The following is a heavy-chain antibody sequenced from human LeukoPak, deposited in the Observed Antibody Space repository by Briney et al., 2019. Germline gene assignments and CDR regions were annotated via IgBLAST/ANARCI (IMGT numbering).Heavy chain of an antibody. CDR2: INHSGST. V-gene: IGHV4-34*01. CDR3: ARSRRVRGVIIFLGDAFDI. CDR1: GGSFSGYY. Sequence: SETLSLTCAVYGGSFSGYYWSWIRQPPGKGLEWIGEINHSGSTNYNPSLKSRVTISVDTSKNQSSLKLGSVTAADTAVYYCARSRRVRGVIIFLGDAFDIWGQGTMVTVSS. J-gene: IGHJ3*02. D-gene: IGHD3-10*01.